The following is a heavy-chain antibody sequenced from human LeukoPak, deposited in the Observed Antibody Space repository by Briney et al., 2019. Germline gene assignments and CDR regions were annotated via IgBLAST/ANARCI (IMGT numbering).Heavy chain of an antibody. Sequence: KPSGTLSLTCSISGVSISSYYWYWIRQPPGKGLEWIGLIQHSERTNHNPSLESRVTISLDTSKNHFSLKLNTVTAADTAVYYCASLGYSSGGDVGYWGQGALVTVSS. CDR3: ASLGYSSGGDVGY. CDR1: GVSISSYY. J-gene: IGHJ4*02. V-gene: IGHV4-59*08. CDR2: IQHSERT. D-gene: IGHD2-15*01.